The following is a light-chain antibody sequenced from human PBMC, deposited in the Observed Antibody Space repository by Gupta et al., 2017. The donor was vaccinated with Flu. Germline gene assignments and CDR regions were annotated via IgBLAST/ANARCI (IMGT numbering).Light chain of an antibody. CDR2: GAS. CDR1: QSVSSN. CDR3: QQYNNWPLT. V-gene: IGKV3-15*01. J-gene: IGKJ4*01. Sequence: DIVMTQSPATLSVSPGERATLSCRASQSVSSNLAWYQQNPGQAPRLLIYGASTRATGIPARFSGSGSGTEFTLTISSLQSEDFAVYYCQQYNNWPLTFGGGTKVEIK.